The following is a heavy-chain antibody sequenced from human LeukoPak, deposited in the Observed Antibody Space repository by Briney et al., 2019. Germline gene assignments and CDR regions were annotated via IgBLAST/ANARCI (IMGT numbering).Heavy chain of an antibody. V-gene: IGHV3-20*04. CDR2: INWNGGST. CDR3: AREGGGYFDY. CDR1: GFSLDDYD. J-gene: IGHJ4*02. D-gene: IGHD3-16*01. Sequence: GGSLRLSCASPGFSLDDYDMSRVRQAPGKGLEWVSGINWNGGSTGYADSVKGRFTISRDNAKNSLYLQMSSLRAEGAALYYCAREGGGYFDYWGQGTLVTVSS.